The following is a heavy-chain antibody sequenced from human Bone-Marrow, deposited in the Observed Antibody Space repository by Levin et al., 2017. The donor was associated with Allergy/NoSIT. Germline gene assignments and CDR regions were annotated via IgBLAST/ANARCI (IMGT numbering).Heavy chain of an antibody. J-gene: IGHJ4*02. CDR3: ARGWFGELLSH. CDR1: GFTFSSYG. Sequence: GESLKISCAASGFTFSSYGMHWVRQAPGKGLEWVAFIAYDGTYKVYGDSVKGRFTVSRDNSKNTRYLQMNSLRAEDTAVYYCARGWFGELLSHWGQGTLVTVSS. D-gene: IGHD3-10*01. CDR2: IAYDGTYK. V-gene: IGHV3-30*03.